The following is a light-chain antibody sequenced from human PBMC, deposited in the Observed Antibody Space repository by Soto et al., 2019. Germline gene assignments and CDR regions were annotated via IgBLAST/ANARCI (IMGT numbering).Light chain of an antibody. V-gene: IGKV1-5*01. CDR2: DAS. J-gene: IGKJ1*01. CDR3: QQYDTYSGWT. Sequence: DILLTQSPSTLSASVGDRVTITCRATENIDHDLAWFQQKPGRAPNLLIYDASSLDSGVPSRFSGSGYGTEFTLTISSLQPDDFATYYCQQYDTYSGWTFGQGTKVDIK. CDR1: ENIDHD.